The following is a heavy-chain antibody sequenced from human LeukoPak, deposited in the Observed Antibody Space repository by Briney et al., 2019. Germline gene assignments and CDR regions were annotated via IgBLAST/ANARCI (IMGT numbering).Heavy chain of an antibody. CDR1: GYTFTGYY. Sequence: ASVKVSCKASGYTFTGYYMHWVRQAPGQGLEWMGWINPNSGGTNYAQKFQGRVTITRDTSISTAYMELSRLRSDDTAVYYCARDRPIYCSSTSCYGNVWFDPWGQGTLVTVSS. D-gene: IGHD2-2*01. J-gene: IGHJ5*02. V-gene: IGHV1-2*02. CDR2: INPNSGGT. CDR3: ARDRPIYCSSTSCYGNVWFDP.